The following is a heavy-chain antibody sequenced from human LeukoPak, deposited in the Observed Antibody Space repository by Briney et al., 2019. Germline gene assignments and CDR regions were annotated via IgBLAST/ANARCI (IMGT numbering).Heavy chain of an antibody. CDR1: GFTFSDYY. J-gene: IGHJ4*02. CDR3: ARDHTYYYDSSQDYFDY. D-gene: IGHD3-22*01. Sequence: GGSLRLSCAASGFTFSDYYMSWIRLAPGKGLEWVSYISSSGSTIYYADSVKGRFTISRDNAKNSLYLQMNSLRAEETAVYYCARDHTYYYDSSQDYFDYWGQGTLVTVSS. CDR2: ISSSGSTI. V-gene: IGHV3-11*04.